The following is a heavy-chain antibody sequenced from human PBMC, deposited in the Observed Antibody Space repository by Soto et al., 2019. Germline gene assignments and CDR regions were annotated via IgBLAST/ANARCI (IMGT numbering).Heavy chain of an antibody. CDR2: VWYDGRNK. CDR1: GFTFSNYG. Sequence: QVQLVESGGGVVQPGRSLRLSCAASGFTFSNYGMHWVRQAPGKGLEWVANVWYDGRNKYYRDSVQGRFSISRDNCKNTLYLQMNSLRDEDTAVYYCVRAAGYSGNDYVYYYGMDVWGQGTTVTVSS. J-gene: IGHJ6*02. V-gene: IGHV3-33*01. D-gene: IGHD5-12*01. CDR3: VRAAGYSGNDYVYYYGMDV.